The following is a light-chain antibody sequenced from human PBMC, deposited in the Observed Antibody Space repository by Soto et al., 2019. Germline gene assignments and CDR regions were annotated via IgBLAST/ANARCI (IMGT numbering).Light chain of an antibody. J-gene: IGLJ2*01. Sequence: SYELTQPPSVSVSPGQQASITGSGDKLGDKYTCWYQQKPGQSPVLVIYQHSQRPSGIPERFSGSNSGNTATLTISGTQAMDEADYYCQAWDSSTDVVFGGGTKVTVL. V-gene: IGLV3-1*01. CDR1: KLGDKY. CDR3: QAWDSSTDVV. CDR2: QHS.